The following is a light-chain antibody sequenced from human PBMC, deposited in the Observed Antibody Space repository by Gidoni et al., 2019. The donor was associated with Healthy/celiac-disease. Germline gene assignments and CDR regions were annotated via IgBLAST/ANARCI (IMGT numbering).Light chain of an antibody. Sequence: AMQLTQSPSSLSASVGDRVTITCRASQGISSAVAWYQQQPGKAPQLLIYDASSLESGVPSRFSGSASATDFILTISSLPPEDFATYYCQQSNNYPITFGQGTRLEIK. V-gene: IGKV1D-13*01. CDR3: QQSNNYPIT. CDR2: DAS. CDR1: QGISSA. J-gene: IGKJ5*01.